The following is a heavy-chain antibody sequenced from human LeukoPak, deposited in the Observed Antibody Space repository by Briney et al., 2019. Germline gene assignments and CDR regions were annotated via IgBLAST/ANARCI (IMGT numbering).Heavy chain of an antibody. J-gene: IGHJ4*02. CDR3: TADRRDQLLWFGELSFDY. D-gene: IGHD3-10*01. CDR2: IKSKTDGGTT. V-gene: IGHV3-15*01. Sequence: PGGSLRLSRAASGFTFSNAWMSWVRQAPGKGLEWVGRIKSKTDGGTTDYAAPVKGRFTISRDDSKNTLYLQMNSLKTEDTAVYYCTADRRDQLLWFGELSFDYWGQGTLVTVSS. CDR1: GFTFSNAW.